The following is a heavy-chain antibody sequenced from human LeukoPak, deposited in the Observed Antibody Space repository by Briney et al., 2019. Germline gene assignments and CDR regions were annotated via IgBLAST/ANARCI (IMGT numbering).Heavy chain of an antibody. J-gene: IGHJ4*02. V-gene: IGHV3-11*03. CDR1: GFTFSDYD. Sequence: GGSLRLSCVASGFTFSDYDMIWIRQAPGKGLEWVSYIGTYTNYADSVKGRFTISRDNAENSLYLQMNSLRAEDTAVYYCARGGSQHFHYWGQGTLVTVSS. CDR3: ARGGSQHFHY. D-gene: IGHD6-25*01. CDR2: IGTYT.